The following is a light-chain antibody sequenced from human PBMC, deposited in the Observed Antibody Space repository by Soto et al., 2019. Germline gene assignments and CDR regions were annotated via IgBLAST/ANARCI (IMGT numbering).Light chain of an antibody. J-gene: IGLJ3*02. CDR3: TSYVGSNIWV. V-gene: IGLV2-8*01. CDR2: EVS. Sequence: QSVLTQPPSASGSPGQSVTISCTGTSSDVGAYKYVSRYQQYPGKAPKLMIYEVSKRPSGVPDRFSGSKSGNTASLTVSGLQAEDEADYYCTSYVGSNIWVFGGGIKLTVL. CDR1: SSDVGAYKY.